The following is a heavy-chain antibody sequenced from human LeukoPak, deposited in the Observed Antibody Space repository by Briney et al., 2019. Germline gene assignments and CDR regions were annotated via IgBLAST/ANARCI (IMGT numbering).Heavy chain of an antibody. V-gene: IGHV3-33*08. CDR1: GFTFSSYA. D-gene: IGHD2-8*01. J-gene: IGHJ4*02. CDR3: ARNTNGYYFDY. Sequence: GGSLRLSCAASGFTFSSYAMSWVRQAPGKGLEWVAIIWHDGSNKYYADSVKGRFTISRDNSKNTLSLQMNSLRADDTAVYYCARNTNGYYFDYWGQGTLVTVSS. CDR2: IWHDGSNK.